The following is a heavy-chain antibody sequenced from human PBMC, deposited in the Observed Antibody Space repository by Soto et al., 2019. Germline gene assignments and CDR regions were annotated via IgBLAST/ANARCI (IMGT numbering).Heavy chain of an antibody. Sequence: SGPTLVNPTQTLTLTCTFSGFSLSTSGVGVGWIRQPPGKALEWLALIYWDDDKRYSPSLKSRLTITKDTSKNQVVLTMTNMDPVDTATYYCARGRIVGVRGVIEQIYFDYWDQGTLVTVSS. CDR3: ARGRIVGVRGVIEQIYFDY. V-gene: IGHV2-5*02. D-gene: IGHD3-10*01. CDR2: IYWDDDK. CDR1: GFSLSTSGVG. J-gene: IGHJ4*02.